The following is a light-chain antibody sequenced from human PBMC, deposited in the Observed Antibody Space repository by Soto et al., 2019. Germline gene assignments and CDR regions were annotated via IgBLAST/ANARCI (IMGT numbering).Light chain of an antibody. CDR1: QSISGE. Sequence: EIVMTQSPATLSVSPGERATVSCRASQSISGELAWYQQRPGQPPRLLIYGVSTRATGVPDRFSGSGSGSDFNLTISGLLSEDFAVYYCQKGHDWPLTFGRGTRLDI. CDR2: GVS. V-gene: IGKV3-15*01. J-gene: IGKJ2*01. CDR3: QKGHDWPLT.